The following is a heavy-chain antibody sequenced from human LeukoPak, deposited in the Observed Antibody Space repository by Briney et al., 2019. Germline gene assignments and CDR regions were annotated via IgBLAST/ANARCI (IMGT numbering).Heavy chain of an antibody. Sequence: PSETLSLTCAVSGGSISSSNWWSWVRQPPGKGLEWIGEIYHSGSTNYNPSLKSRVTISVDKSKNQFSLKLSSVTAADTAVYYCARAGPYCGSTSCLSPFDIWGQGTMVTVSS. D-gene: IGHD2-2*01. J-gene: IGHJ3*02. V-gene: IGHV4-4*02. CDR2: IYHSGST. CDR3: ARAGPYCGSTSCLSPFDI. CDR1: GGSISSSNW.